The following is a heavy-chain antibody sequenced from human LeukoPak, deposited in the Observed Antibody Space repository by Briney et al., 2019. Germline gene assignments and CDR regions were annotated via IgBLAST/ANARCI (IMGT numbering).Heavy chain of an antibody. J-gene: IGHJ3*02. CDR1: GYTFTSYG. D-gene: IGHD2-2*01. CDR2: ISAYDGNT. CDR3: APNQPPRPSIVVLPAATDAFDI. Sequence: ASVKVSCKASGYTFTSYGISWVRQAPGQGLEWMGWISAYDGNTNYAHKLQGRVTMTTDTSTRTAYMQLRSLRSDDTAVYYCAPNQPPRPSIVVLPAATDAFDIWGQGTMVTVSS. V-gene: IGHV1-18*01.